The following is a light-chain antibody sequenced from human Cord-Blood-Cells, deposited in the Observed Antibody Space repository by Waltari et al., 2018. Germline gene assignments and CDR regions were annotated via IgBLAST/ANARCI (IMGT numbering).Light chain of an antibody. CDR3: CSYAGSYTFFYV. Sequence: QSALTQPRSVSGSPGQSVTISSTGTSSDVGGYNYVSWYQQHPGKAPKLMIYDVSKRPSGVPDRFSGSKSGNTASLTISGLQAEDEADYYCCSYAGSYTFFYVFGTGTKVTVL. V-gene: IGLV2-11*01. J-gene: IGLJ1*01. CDR1: SSDVGGYNY. CDR2: DVS.